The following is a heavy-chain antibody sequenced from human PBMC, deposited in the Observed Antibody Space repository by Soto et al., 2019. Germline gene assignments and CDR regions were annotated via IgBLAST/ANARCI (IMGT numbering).Heavy chain of an antibody. V-gene: IGHV1-69*12. CDR1: GGTFSSYA. D-gene: IGHD3-22*01. CDR3: ARNYYYDSSGYSDNWFDP. J-gene: IGHJ5*02. CDR2: IIPIFGTA. Sequence: QVQLVQSGAEVKKPGSSVKVSCKASGGTFSSYAISWVRQAPGQGLERMGGIIPIFGTANYAQKFQGRVTITADESTSTAYMELSSLRSEDTAVYYCARNYYYDSSGYSDNWFDPWGQGTLVTVSS.